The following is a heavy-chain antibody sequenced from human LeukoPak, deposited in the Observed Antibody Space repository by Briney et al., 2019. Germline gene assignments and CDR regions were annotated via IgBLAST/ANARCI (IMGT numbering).Heavy chain of an antibody. D-gene: IGHD3-10*01. CDR2: IIPIFGTA. CDR1: GGTFSSYA. CDR3: ASPTSAYYGSGHYFDY. Sequence: ASVKVSCKASGGTFSSYAISWVRQAPGQGLEWMGGIIPIFGTANYAQKFQGRVTITADESTSTAYMELSSLRSEDTAVYYCASPTSAYYGSGHYFDYWGQGTLVTVSS. V-gene: IGHV1-69*13. J-gene: IGHJ4*02.